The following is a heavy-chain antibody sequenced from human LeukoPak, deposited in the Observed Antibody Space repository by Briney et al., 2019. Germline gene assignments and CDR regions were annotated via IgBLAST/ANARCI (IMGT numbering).Heavy chain of an antibody. CDR2: IYYSGST. CDR1: GGSISNSNYY. V-gene: IGHV4-39*01. CDR3: ARPIRSRDNNWFDP. Sequence: PSETLSLTCTVSGGSISNSNYYWGWIRQPPGKGLEWIGSIYYSGSTYYNPSLKSRVTISVDTSKNQFSLKLNSVTAADTAVYYCARPIRSRDNNWFDPWGQGTLVTVSS. D-gene: IGHD3-10*01. J-gene: IGHJ5*02.